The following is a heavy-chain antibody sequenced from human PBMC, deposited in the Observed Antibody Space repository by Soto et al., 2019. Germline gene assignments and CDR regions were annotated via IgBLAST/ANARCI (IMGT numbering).Heavy chain of an antibody. CDR2: IIPIFGTI. J-gene: IGHJ3*02. V-gene: IGHV1-69*12. CDR3: AREGLTPGPGAVGGAFDI. Sequence: QVQLVQSGTEVRKPGSSVKVSCKASGGTFDSNAISWVRLAPGQGLEWMGGIIPIFGTINNAQKFQDRVTITADESANIVYMELSSLRSEETAIYYCAREGLTPGPGAVGGAFDIWGQGTLVTVSS. CDR1: GGTFDSNA. D-gene: IGHD2-2*01.